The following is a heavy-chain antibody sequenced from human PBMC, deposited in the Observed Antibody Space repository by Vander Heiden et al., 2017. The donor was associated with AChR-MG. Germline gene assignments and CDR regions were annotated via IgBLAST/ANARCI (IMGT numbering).Heavy chain of an antibody. Sequence: QVQLQQWGAGLLKPSETLSLTCAVYGGSFSGYYWSWLRQPPGKGLEWIGEINHSGTTNYNPSLKSRVTISVDTSKNQFSLKLSSVTAADTAVYYCARRVLDDYVWGSYGGPDAFDIWGQGTMVTVSS. CDR1: GGSFSGYY. V-gene: IGHV4-34*01. J-gene: IGHJ3*02. CDR2: INHSGTT. CDR3: ARRVLDDYVWGSYGGPDAFDI. D-gene: IGHD3-16*01.